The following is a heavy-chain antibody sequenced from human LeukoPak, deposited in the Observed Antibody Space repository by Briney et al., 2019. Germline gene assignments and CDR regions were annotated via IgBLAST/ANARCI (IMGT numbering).Heavy chain of an antibody. J-gene: IGHJ4*02. CDR2: IWYDGSNK. Sequence: GRSLRLSCAASGFTFSSYGMHWVRQAPGKGLEWVAVIWYDGSNKYYADSVKGRFTISRDNSKNTLYLQMNSLRAEDTAVYYCARVQEAYYDILTGWPYWGQGTLDTVSS. CDR1: GFTFSSYG. V-gene: IGHV3-33*01. CDR3: ARVQEAYYDILTGWPY. D-gene: IGHD3-9*01.